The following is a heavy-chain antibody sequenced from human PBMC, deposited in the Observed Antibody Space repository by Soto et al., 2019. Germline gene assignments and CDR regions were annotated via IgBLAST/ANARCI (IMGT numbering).Heavy chain of an antibody. D-gene: IGHD3-3*01. CDR2: ISYDGSNK. CDR1: GFTFSSYG. V-gene: IGHV3-30*18. CDR3: AKTYDFWSGYYYGMDV. Sequence: PGGSLRLSCAASGFTFSSYGMHWVRQAPGKGLEWVAVISYDGSNKYYADSVKGRFTISRDNSKNTLYLQMNSLRAEDTAVYYCAKTYDFWSGYYYGMDVWGQGTTVTVSS. J-gene: IGHJ6*01.